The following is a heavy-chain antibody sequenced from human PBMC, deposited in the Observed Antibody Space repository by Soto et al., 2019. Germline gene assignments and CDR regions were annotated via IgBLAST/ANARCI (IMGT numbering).Heavy chain of an antibody. CDR3: ARERFLEWSPGY. J-gene: IGHJ4*02. V-gene: IGHV1-46*01. Sequence: QVQLVQSGAEVKKPGASVKVSCKASGYTFTSYYMHWVRHAPGQGLEWMGIINPSGGSTSYAQKFQGRVTMTRYTSTSTVYMELSSLRSEDTAVYYCARERFLEWSPGYWGQGTLVTVSS. CDR2: INPSGGST. D-gene: IGHD3-3*01. CDR1: GYTFTSYY.